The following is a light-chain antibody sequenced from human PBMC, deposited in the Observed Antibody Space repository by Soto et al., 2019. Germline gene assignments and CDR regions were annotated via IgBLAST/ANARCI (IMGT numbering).Light chain of an antibody. J-gene: IGLJ1*01. Sequence: TQPPSVSAAPGQKVTISCSGSSSNIGGNSVSWYQQLPGTAPKLLIYDDNKRPSGIPDRFSGSKSGTSATLGITGFQTGDEADYYCGSWDSSMSVYVSGNGTKVTVL. CDR1: SSNIGGNS. V-gene: IGLV1-51*01. CDR3: GSWDSSMSVYV. CDR2: DDN.